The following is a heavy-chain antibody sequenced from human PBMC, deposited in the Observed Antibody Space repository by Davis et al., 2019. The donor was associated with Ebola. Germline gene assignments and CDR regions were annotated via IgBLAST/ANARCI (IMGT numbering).Heavy chain of an antibody. CDR1: GFTLTNYA. CDR3: ARCSGVATIWFDP. J-gene: IGHJ5*02. D-gene: IGHD5-12*01. Sequence: ASVKVSCKASGFTLTNYAIHWVRQAPGQRLEWMGWVHGGNGNTKFSQRFQGRVTITRDTSASTAYMELSSLRSEDTAVYYCARCSGVATIWFDPWGQGTLVTVSS. CDR2: VHGGNGNT. V-gene: IGHV1-3*01.